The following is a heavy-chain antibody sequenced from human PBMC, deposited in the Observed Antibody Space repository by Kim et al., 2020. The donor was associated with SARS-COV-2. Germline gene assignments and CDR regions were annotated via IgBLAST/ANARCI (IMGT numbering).Heavy chain of an antibody. CDR3: ATGGYWDILY. V-gene: IGHV3-74*01. Sequence: STSYADSVKGRFTISRDNAKNTLDMQMNSLRLDDTAVYYCATGGYWDILYWGRGTLVTVFS. D-gene: IGHD2-8*02. CDR2: ST. J-gene: IGHJ4*02.